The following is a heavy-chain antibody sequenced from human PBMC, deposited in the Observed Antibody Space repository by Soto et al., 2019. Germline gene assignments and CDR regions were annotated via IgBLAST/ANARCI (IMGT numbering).Heavy chain of an antibody. CDR3: ARQSMADY. V-gene: IGHV3-23*01. CDR1: GFTFNTYA. D-gene: IGHD3-10*01. J-gene: IGHJ4*02. Sequence: EVQLLESGGDLVQPGGSLRLSCAASGFTFNTYAMTWVRQAPGKGLEWVSTISASGGGTYYADSVKGRFTISRDNSKNTLYLQMNSLRAEDTAVYFCARQSMADYWGQGTLVTVSS. CDR2: ISASGGGT.